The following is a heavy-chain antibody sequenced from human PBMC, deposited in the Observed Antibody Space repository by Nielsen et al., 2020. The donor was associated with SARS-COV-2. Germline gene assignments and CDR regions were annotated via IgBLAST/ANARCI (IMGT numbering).Heavy chain of an antibody. CDR2: ISWNSGSI. CDR1: GFTFDDYA. CDR3: AKDITAVRRYGMDV. Sequence: SCAASGFTFDDYAMHWVRQAPGKGLEWVSGISWNSGSIGYADSVKGRFTISRDNAKNSLYLQMNSLRAEDTALYYCAKDITAVRRYGMDVWGQGTTVTVSS. V-gene: IGHV3-9*01. D-gene: IGHD6-19*01. J-gene: IGHJ6*02.